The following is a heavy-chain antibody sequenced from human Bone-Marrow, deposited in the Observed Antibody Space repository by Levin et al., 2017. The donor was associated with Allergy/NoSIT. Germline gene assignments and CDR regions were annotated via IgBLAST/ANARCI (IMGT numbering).Heavy chain of an antibody. J-gene: IGHJ4*02. CDR2: ISGSGGST. D-gene: IGHD3-22*01. V-gene: IGHV3-23*01. CDR3: AKDHMIVVVITLDY. Sequence: PGGSLRLSCAASGFTFSSYAMSWVRQAPGKGLEWVSAISGSGGSTYYADSVKGRFTISRDNSKNTLYLQMNSLRAEDTAVYYCAKDHMIVVVITLDYWGQGTLVTVSS. CDR1: GFTFSSYA.